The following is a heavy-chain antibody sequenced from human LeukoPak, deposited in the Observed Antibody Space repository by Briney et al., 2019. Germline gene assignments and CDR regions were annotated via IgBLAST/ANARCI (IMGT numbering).Heavy chain of an antibody. V-gene: IGHV1-2*04. CDR2: INPNSGGT. D-gene: IGHD2-2*01. CDR1: GYTFTDYY. J-gene: IGHJ3*02. CDR3: ARGRKTGGGYCSSSSCYAFDI. Sequence: ASVKVSCKASGYTFTDYYMHWVRQAPGQGLEWMGWINPNSGGTNYAQKFQGWVTMTRDTSISTAYMELSRLRSDDTAVYYCARGRKTGGGYCSSSSCYAFDIWGQGTMVTVSS.